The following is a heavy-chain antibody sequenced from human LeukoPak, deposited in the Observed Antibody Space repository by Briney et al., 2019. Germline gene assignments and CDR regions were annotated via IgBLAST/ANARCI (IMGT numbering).Heavy chain of an antibody. V-gene: IGHV4-30-4*01. J-gene: IGHJ4*02. D-gene: IGHD5-18*01. CDR2: IYHSGST. CDR1: GGSISRDDYY. CDR3: ARDAGYNYGPYDS. Sequence: PAETLSLTCTVSGGSISRDDYYWSWIRQPPGKGLEWIASIYHSGSTYYNPSLKSRLTISLDTSKNQFSLRLTSVTAADTAIYYCARDAGYNYGPYDSWGQGTLVTVPS.